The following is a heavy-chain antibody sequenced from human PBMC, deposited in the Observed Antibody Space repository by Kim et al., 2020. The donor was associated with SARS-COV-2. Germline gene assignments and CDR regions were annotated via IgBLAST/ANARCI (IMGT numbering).Heavy chain of an antibody. CDR2: INPKSGAT. J-gene: IGHJ4*02. CDR1: GFTLTGQH. CDR3: AGPHDGSDYFYLY. D-gene: IGHD3-22*01. V-gene: IGHV1-2*06. Sequence: ASVKVSCKASGFTLTGQHIHWVRQAPGQGLEWMGRINPKSGATNYAQKFQGRVTMTSDTSISTVYMELNSLTSDDTAVYYCAGPHDGSDYFYLYWGQGTLVTVSS.